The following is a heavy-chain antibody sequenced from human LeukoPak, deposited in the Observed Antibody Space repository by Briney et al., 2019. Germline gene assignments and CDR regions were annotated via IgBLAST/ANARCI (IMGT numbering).Heavy chain of an antibody. V-gene: IGHV3-30*04. CDR2: ISYDGSNK. CDR3: ARGPSAGGYDYVWGSYRYTGQDY. J-gene: IGHJ4*02. D-gene: IGHD3-16*02. Sequence: PGRSLRLSCAASGFTFSSYAMHWVRQAPGKGLEWVAVISYDGSNKYYADSVKGRFTISRDNSKNTLYLQMNSLRAEDTAVYYRARGPSAGGYDYVWGSYRYTGQDYWGQGTLVTVSS. CDR1: GFTFSSYA.